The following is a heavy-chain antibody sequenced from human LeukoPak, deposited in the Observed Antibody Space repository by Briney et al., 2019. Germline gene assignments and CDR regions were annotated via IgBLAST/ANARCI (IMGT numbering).Heavy chain of an antibody. Sequence: GGSLRLSCAASGFTFSSYSMNWVRQAPGKGLERVSSISSSSTYMYYADSVKGRFTISRDNAKNAPYLQMNILRAEDTAVYYCAKVRLDYYDPSGYYYHSDAFDVWGQGTMVTVSA. J-gene: IGHJ3*01. CDR1: GFTFSSYS. V-gene: IGHV3-21*01. CDR2: ISSSSTYM. D-gene: IGHD3-22*01. CDR3: AKVRLDYYDPSGYYYHSDAFDV.